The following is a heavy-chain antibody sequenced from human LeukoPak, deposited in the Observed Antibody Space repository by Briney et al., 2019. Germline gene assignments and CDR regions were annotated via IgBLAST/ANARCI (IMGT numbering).Heavy chain of an antibody. Sequence: SQTLSLTCAVSGGSISSGGYYWSWIRQHPGKGLEWIGYIYYSGSTYYNPSLKSRVTISVDTSKNQFSLKLSSVTAADTAVYYCARLAVGSSTSGNWFDPWGQGTLVTVSS. CDR1: GGSISSGGYY. V-gene: IGHV4-31*11. J-gene: IGHJ5*02. CDR3: ARLAVGSSTSGNWFDP. D-gene: IGHD2-2*01. CDR2: IYYSGST.